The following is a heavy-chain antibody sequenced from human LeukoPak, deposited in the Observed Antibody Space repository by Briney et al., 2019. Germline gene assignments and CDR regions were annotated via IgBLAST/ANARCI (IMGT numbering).Heavy chain of an antibody. CDR1: GYSISSGYY. V-gene: IGHV4-38-2*02. J-gene: IGHJ3*02. CDR2: MFHSGDT. CDR3: ARQLGDITMIVVVIPPGAFDI. D-gene: IGHD3-22*01. Sequence: SGTLSLTCSVSGYSISSGYYWGWIRQPPGKGPEWIGDMFHSGDTYYNPSLMSRVTMSVDTSKNQFSLKVKSVTAADTAVYYCARQLGDITMIVVVIPPGAFDIWGQGTMVTVSS.